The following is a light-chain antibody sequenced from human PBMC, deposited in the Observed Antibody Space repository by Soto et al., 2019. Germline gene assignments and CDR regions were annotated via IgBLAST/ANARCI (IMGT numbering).Light chain of an antibody. CDR3: QQYGSSPWT. CDR1: QSVSSSY. CDR2: GAS. V-gene: IGKV3-20*01. J-gene: IGKJ1*01. Sequence: EIVLTQSPGTLSLSPGERATLSCRASQSVSSSYLAWYQQKPGQAPRPLIYGASSRAIGIPDMFSGSGSGTDFTLTISRLEPEDFAVYYCQQYGSSPWTFGQGTKV.